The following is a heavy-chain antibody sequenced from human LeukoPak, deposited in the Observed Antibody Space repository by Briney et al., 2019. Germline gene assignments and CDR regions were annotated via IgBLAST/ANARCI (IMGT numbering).Heavy chain of an antibody. D-gene: IGHD2-2*02. CDR3: ASLAYCSSTSCYTEIDY. Sequence: ASVKVSCKASGYTFTGYYMHWVRQAPGQGLEWMGLINPNSGGTNYAQKFQGRVTMTRDTSISTAYMELSRLRSDDTAVYYCASLAYCSSTSCYTEIDYWGQGTLVTVSS. J-gene: IGHJ4*02. CDR2: INPNSGGT. CDR1: GYTFTGYY. V-gene: IGHV1-2*06.